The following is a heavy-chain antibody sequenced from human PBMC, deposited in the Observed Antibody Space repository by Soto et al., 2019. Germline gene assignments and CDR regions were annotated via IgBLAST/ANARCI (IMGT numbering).Heavy chain of an antibody. Sequence: QVQLVQSGAAVKKPGASVKVSCKASGYTFTSYYMHWVRQDPVQGLEWMGIINPSGGSTSYAQKFQGRGTMTRDTSTSTVYMELSSLRSEVTDVYYCAREDSSSHVDYYYGMDVWGRGSTVTVSS. CDR3: AREDSSSHVDYYYGMDV. D-gene: IGHD6-13*01. V-gene: IGHV1-46*01. J-gene: IGHJ6*02. CDR2: INPSGGST. CDR1: GYTFTSYY.